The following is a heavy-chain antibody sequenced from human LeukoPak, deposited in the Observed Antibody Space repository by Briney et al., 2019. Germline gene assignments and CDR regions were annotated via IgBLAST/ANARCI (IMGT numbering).Heavy chain of an antibody. D-gene: IGHD3-22*01. Sequence: GASVKVSCKASGYTFTSYGISWVRQAPGQGLEWMGWISAYNGNTNYARKLQGRVTMTTDTSTSTAYMELRSLRSDDTAVYYCARDPGNYYDSSGYYPPVGMDVWGQGTTVTVSS. CDR3: ARDPGNYYDSSGYYPPVGMDV. CDR2: ISAYNGNT. CDR1: GYTFTSYG. J-gene: IGHJ6*02. V-gene: IGHV1-18*01.